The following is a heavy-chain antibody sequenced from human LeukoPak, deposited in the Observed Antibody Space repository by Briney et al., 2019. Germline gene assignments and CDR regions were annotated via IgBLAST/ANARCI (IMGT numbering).Heavy chain of an antibody. V-gene: IGHV4-39*02. CDR1: GGSISSSSHC. CDR3: ARRDIVATISA. Sequence: PSETLSLTCTVSGGSISSSSHCWAWIRQSPGKGLEWIGSIHYGGSTFYNPSLKSRLSISADSSKNHFSLKLTSVTAADTAVYYCARRDIVATISAWGQGTLVTVSS. J-gene: IGHJ4*02. CDR2: IHYGGST. D-gene: IGHD5-12*01.